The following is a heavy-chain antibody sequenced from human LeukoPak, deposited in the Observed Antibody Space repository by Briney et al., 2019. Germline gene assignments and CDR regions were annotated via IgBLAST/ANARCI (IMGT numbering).Heavy chain of an antibody. D-gene: IGHD6-13*01. CDR1: GGIFSSYA. J-gene: IGHJ4*02. CDR3: ARDEPRVAAAAPSHFDY. V-gene: IGHV1-69*01. Sequence: SVKVSCKASGGIFSSYAISWVRQAPGQGLEWMGGIIPIFGTANYAQKFQGRVTITADESTSTAYMELSSLRSEDTAVYYCARDEPRVAAAAPSHFDYWGQGALVTVSS. CDR2: IIPIFGTA.